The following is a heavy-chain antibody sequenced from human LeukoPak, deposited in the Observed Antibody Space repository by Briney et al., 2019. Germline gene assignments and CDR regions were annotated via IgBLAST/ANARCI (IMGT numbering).Heavy chain of an antibody. V-gene: IGHV1-69*13. Sequence: SVKVSCKASGGTFSNYAISWVRQAPGQGLEWMGGIIPIFDTADYAQKFQGRLRITADESTSTAYMELSSLRAEDTAVYYCARDLVGSHTSYSSGAWDYWGQGTLVTVSS. CDR1: GGTFSNYA. J-gene: IGHJ4*02. D-gene: IGHD2-21*01. CDR2: IIPIFDTA. CDR3: ARDLVGSHTSYSSGAWDY.